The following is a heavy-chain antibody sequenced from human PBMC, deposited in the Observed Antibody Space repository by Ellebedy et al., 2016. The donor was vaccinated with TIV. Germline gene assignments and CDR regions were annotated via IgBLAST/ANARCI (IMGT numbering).Heavy chain of an antibody. CDR2: ISDSGIST. Sequence: PGGSLRLSCAASRFTFSSYAMSWVRQAPGKGLEWVSAISDSGISTYYADSVKGRFTISRDNSKNTLFLQMNSLRAEDTAVYYCARSAQFRSPSCLDYWGQGTLVTVSS. CDR3: ARSAQFRSPSCLDY. V-gene: IGHV3-23*01. CDR1: RFTFSSYA. D-gene: IGHD2-2*01. J-gene: IGHJ4*02.